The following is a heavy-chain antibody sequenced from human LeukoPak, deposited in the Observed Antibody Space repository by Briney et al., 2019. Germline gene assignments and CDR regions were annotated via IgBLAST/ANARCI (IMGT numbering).Heavy chain of an antibody. J-gene: IGHJ4*02. CDR2: ISAYNGNT. D-gene: IGHD6-6*01. V-gene: IGHV1-18*03. Sequence: ASVKVSCKASGYTFTSYGISWVRQAPGQGLEWMGWISAYNGNTNYAQKLQGRVTMTTDTSASTAYMELSSLRSEDMAVYYCAREARYSSSAGILRFWGQGTLVTVSS. CDR3: AREARYSSSAGILRF. CDR1: GYTFTSYG.